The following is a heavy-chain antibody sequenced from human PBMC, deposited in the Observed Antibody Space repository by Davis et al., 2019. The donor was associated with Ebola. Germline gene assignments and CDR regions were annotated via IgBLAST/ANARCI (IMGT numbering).Heavy chain of an antibody. D-gene: IGHD4-17*01. Sequence: ETLSLTCAVYGGSFSGYYWSWVRQAPGKGLEWVANIKQDGSEKYYVDSVKGRFTISRDNAKNSLYLQMNSLRAEDTAVYYCARAETTVTTGWFDPWGQGTLVTVSS. CDR1: GGSFSGYY. CDR2: IKQDGSEK. V-gene: IGHV3-7*03. J-gene: IGHJ5*02. CDR3: ARAETTVTTGWFDP.